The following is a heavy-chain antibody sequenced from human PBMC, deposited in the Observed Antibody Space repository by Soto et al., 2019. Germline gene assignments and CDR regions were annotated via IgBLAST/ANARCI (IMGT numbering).Heavy chain of an antibody. J-gene: IGHJ3*02. Sequence: WGSXRLSCASCAFTCISYRMNWLRQAPGKGLEWVSSISSSSSYIYYADSVKGRFTISRDNAKNSLYLQMNNLRAEDTAVYYCAPYDSSGVDDFDIWGQRTMVTVSS. V-gene: IGHV3-21*01. D-gene: IGHD3-22*01. CDR3: APYDSSGVDDFDI. CDR2: ISSSSSYI. CDR1: AFTCISYR.